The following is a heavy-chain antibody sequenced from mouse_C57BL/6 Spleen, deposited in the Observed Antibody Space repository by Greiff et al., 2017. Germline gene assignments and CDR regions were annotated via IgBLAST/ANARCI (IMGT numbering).Heavy chain of an antibody. V-gene: IGHV1-26*01. Sequence: VQLQQSGPELVKPGASVKISCKASGYTFTDYYMNWVKQSHGKSLEWIGDINPNNGGTSYNQKFKGKATLTVDKSSSTAYMELRSLTSEDSAVYYCARRGYYEYYFDYWGQGTTLTVSS. CDR1: GYTFTDYY. CDR3: ARRGYYEYYFDY. D-gene: IGHD2-4*01. CDR2: INPNNGGT. J-gene: IGHJ2*01.